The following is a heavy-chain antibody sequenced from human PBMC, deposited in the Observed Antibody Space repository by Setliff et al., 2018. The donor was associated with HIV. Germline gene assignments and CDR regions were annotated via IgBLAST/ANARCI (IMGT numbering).Heavy chain of an antibody. CDR1: GFSISSRYY. Sequence: SETLSLTCDVSGFSISSRYYWGWIRQPPGNGLEWIGSIYHTGSTYYNPSLKSRVTISGDTSKNQFSLSLSSVDAGDTAVYYCARSIVPVAGGYYYFEYWGQGTLVTVSS. J-gene: IGHJ4*02. CDR3: ARSIVPVAGGYYYFEY. V-gene: IGHV4-38-2*01. CDR2: IYHTGST. D-gene: IGHD3-22*01.